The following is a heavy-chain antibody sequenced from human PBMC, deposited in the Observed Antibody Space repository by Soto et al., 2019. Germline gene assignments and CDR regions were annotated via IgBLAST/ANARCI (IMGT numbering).Heavy chain of an antibody. CDR2: IYYSGTT. J-gene: IGHJ1*01. Sequence: QVQLQESGPGLVKPSQTLSLTCTVSGDSISSGAFYWSWIRQRPGKGLEWMGYIYYSGTTNYNPSLKSRGTISVDTSKNQFSLKLRSVTAADTAVYYCARGGVAVPPAMPNEDFQHWGQGTLVTVSS. V-gene: IGHV4-31*03. CDR3: ARGGVAVPPAMPNEDFQH. D-gene: IGHD2-2*01. CDR1: GDSISSGAFY.